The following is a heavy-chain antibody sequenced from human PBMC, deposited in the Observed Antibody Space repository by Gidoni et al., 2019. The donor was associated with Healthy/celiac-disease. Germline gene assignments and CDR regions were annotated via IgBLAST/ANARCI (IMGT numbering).Heavy chain of an antibody. J-gene: IGHJ4*02. CDR3: ARGRIRLEWLGALREFPSHFDY. D-gene: IGHD3-3*01. Sequence: QVQLQQWGAGLLKPSETMSLTCAVYGGSFSGYYWSWTRQPPGKGLEWIGEINHSGSTNYNPSLKSRVTISVDTSKNQFSLKLSSVTAADTAVYYCARGRIRLEWLGALREFPSHFDYWGQGTLVTVSS. CDR2: INHSGST. V-gene: IGHV4-34*01. CDR1: GGSFSGYY.